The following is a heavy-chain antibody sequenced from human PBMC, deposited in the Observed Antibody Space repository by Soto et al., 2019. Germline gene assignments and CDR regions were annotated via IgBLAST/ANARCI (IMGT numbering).Heavy chain of an antibody. CDR3: ASLGATRYYYYGMDV. CDR1: GGSISSSSYY. V-gene: IGHV4-39*01. D-gene: IGHD1-26*01. J-gene: IGHJ6*02. Sequence: PSETLSLTCTVSGGSISSSSYYWGWIRQPPGKGLEWIGSIYYSGSTYYNPSLKSRVTISVDTSKNQFSLRLSSVAAADTAVYYCASLGATRYYYYGMDVWGQGTTVTVSS. CDR2: IYYSGST.